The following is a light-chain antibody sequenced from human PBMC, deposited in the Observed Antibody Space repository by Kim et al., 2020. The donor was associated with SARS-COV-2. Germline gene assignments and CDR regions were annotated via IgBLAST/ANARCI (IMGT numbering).Light chain of an antibody. CDR1: QGISSW. V-gene: IGKV1-5*01. CDR3: QQYNSYSPCT. J-gene: IGKJ2*02. Sequence: DIQMTQSPSTLSASVGDRVTITCRASQGISSWLAWYQQKPGKAPKLLIYDASSLESGVPSRFSGSGSGTEFTLTISSLQPDDFATYFCQQYNSYSPCTFGQGTKLEI. CDR2: DAS.